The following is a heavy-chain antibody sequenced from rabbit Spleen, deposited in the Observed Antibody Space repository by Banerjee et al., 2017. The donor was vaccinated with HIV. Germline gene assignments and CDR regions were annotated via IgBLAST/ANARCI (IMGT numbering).Heavy chain of an antibody. CDR2: IYVGSGST. J-gene: IGHJ4*01. Sequence: QEQLVESGGGLVKPEGSLTLSCTASGFSFTSSDYMCWVRLAPGKGLEWIGCIYVGSGSTHYASWAKGRFTISKTSSTVDLKMTSLIVADTANYFCARSVSGWTYRINLWGPGTLVTVS. V-gene: IGHV1S45*01. CDR1: GFSFTSSDY. D-gene: IGHD3-1*01. CDR3: ARSVSGWTYRINL.